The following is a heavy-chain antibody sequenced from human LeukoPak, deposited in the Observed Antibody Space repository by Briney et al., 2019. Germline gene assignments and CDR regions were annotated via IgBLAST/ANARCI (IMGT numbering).Heavy chain of an antibody. Sequence: NPSQTLSLTCTVSGGSISSGGYYWSWIRQHPGKGLEWIGYIYYSGSTNYNPSLKSRVTISVDTSKNQFSLKLSSVTAADTAVYYCARVRYYDSSGYYYYFDYWGQGTLVTVSS. D-gene: IGHD3-22*01. CDR2: IYYSGST. CDR3: ARVRYYDSSGYYYYFDY. J-gene: IGHJ4*02. CDR1: GGSISSGGYY. V-gene: IGHV4-31*03.